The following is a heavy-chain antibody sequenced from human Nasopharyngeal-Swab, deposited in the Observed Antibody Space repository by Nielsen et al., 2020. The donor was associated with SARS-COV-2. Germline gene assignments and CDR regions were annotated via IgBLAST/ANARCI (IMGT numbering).Heavy chain of an antibody. D-gene: IGHD5-18*01. CDR2: ISWNSGSI. CDR3: AKDGGYSYGSYYYYYMDV. Sequence: SLKISCAASGFTFDDYAMHWVRQAPGKGLEWVSGISWNSGSIGYADSVKGRFTISSDNAKNSLYLQMNSLRAEDTALYYCAKDGGYSYGSYYYYYMDVWGKGTTVTVSS. V-gene: IGHV3-9*01. J-gene: IGHJ6*03. CDR1: GFTFDDYA.